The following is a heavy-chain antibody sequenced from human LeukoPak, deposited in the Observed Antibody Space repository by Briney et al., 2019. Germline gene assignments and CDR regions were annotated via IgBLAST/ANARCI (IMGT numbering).Heavy chain of an antibody. V-gene: IGHV4-30-4*01. Sequence: LSLTCALPRDSISVGNSYRRCIRHPPGKCMEWLGYIYYSGSTSYNPSLKSRVTISVDTSKNQFSLKLSSVTAADTAVYYCARDAGYTYGPFDYWGQGTLVTVSS. D-gene: IGHD5-18*01. CDR2: IYYSGST. J-gene: IGHJ4*02. CDR1: RDSISVGNSY. CDR3: ARDAGYTYGPFDY.